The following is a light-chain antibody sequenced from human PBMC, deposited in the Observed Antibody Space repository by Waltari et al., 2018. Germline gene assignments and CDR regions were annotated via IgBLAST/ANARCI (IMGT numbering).Light chain of an antibody. CDR3: AAWDDSLKRVV. CDR2: TNN. V-gene: IGLV1-44*01. J-gene: IGLJ2*01. Sequence: QSVLTQPPSASGTPGQRVTIACSGSSSNIGRNTVNWYQQLPGTAPKLLIHTNNQRPSGVPGRFSGSKSGTSASLAISGLQSEDEADYYCAAWDDSLKRVVFGGGTKLTVL. CDR1: SSNIGRNT.